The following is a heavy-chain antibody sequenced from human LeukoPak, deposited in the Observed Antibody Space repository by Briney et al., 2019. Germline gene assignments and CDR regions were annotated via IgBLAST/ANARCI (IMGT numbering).Heavy chain of an antibody. CDR3: ASAPYYYDSSGYYYPY. D-gene: IGHD3-22*01. CDR1: GFTFSDYN. J-gene: IGHJ4*02. CDR2: ITSGTTYI. V-gene: IGHV3-21*01. Sequence: GGSLRLSCAASGFTFSDYNMNWVRQSPEKGLEWVSSITSGTTYIYYADSVKGRFTISRDNAKNSLYLQMNSLRAEDTAVYYCASAPYYYDSSGYYYPYWGQGTLVTVSS.